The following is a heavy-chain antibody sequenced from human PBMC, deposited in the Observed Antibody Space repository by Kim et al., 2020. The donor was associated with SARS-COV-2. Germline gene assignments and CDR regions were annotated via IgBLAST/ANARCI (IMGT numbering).Heavy chain of an antibody. CDR2: IIPIFGTA. CDR3: ARARGELSFPPTPDY. D-gene: IGHD3-16*02. Sequence: SVKVSCKASGGTFSSYAISWVRQAPGQGLEWMGGIIPIFGTANYAQKFQGRVTITADESTSTAYMELSSLRSEDTAVYYCARARGELSFPPTPDYWGQGTLVTVSS. J-gene: IGHJ4*02. V-gene: IGHV1-69*13. CDR1: GGTFSSYA.